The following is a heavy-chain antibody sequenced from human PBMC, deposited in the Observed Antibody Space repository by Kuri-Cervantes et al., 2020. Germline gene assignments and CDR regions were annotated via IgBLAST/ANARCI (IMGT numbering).Heavy chain of an antibody. Sequence: GGSLRLSCAASGLTFKNYGMHWVRQAPGKGLEWVTFIWYDGSNKYYIDSVRGRFTASRDNSKNTLYLQMNSLRAEDTAVYYCAKDQYSSTINWFDPWGQGTLVTVSS. CDR2: IWYDGSNK. CDR1: GLTFKNYG. V-gene: IGHV3-30*02. J-gene: IGHJ5*02. D-gene: IGHD6-13*01. CDR3: AKDQYSSTINWFDP.